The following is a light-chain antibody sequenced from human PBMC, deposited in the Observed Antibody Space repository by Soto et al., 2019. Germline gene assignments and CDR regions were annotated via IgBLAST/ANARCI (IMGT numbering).Light chain of an antibody. J-gene: IGKJ1*01. Sequence: DIQMTQSPSSLSASVGDRVTITCRASQGISKYLAWYQQKPGKGPKLLIYAASTLQSGVPSRFSGSGSATDFTLTISSLQPEDVATYYCQKYNSAPRTFGQGTKVDIK. CDR2: AAS. CDR3: QKYNSAPRT. V-gene: IGKV1-27*01. CDR1: QGISKY.